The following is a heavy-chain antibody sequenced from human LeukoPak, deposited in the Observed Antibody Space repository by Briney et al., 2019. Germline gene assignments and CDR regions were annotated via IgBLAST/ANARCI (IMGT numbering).Heavy chain of an antibody. CDR1: GYTFTGYY. D-gene: IGHD1-26*01. CDR2: INPNSGGT. CDR3: ARQDYSGSCLFNY. V-gene: IGHV1-2*02. J-gene: IGHJ4*02. Sequence: ASVKVSCKASGYTFTGYYMHWVRQAPGQGLEWMGWINPNSGGTDYAQKFQGRVTMTRDTSISTAYMELSRLRSDDTAVYYYARQDYSGSCLFNYWGQGTLVTVSS.